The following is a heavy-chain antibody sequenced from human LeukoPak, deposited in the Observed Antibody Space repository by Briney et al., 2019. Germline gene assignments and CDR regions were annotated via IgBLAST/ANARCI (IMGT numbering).Heavy chain of an antibody. Sequence: PGGSLRLSCAASGFTFSSYAMSWVRQAPGKGLEWVSAISGSGGSTYYADSVKGRFTISRDNSKNTLYVQMNSLRAEDTAIYYCAKRVVSTVTTDYFDYWGQGTLVTVSS. V-gene: IGHV3-23*01. CDR2: ISGSGGST. J-gene: IGHJ4*02. CDR1: GFTFSSYA. CDR3: AKRVVSTVTTDYFDY. D-gene: IGHD4-17*01.